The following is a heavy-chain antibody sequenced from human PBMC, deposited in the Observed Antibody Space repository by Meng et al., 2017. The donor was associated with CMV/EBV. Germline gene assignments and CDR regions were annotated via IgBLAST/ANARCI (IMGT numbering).Heavy chain of an antibody. V-gene: IGHV3-74*01. D-gene: IGHD3-3*01. CDR1: GFTFSSYW. CDR2: INSDGSST. Sequence: GESLKISCAASGFTFSSYWMHWVRQAPGKWLGWVSRINSDGSSTSYADSVKGRFTISRDNAKNTLYLQMNRLRAEDTAVYYCARRSVPPMYYDFWSGSGGGFDPWGQGTLVTVSS. CDR3: ARRSVPPMYYDFWSGSGGGFDP. J-gene: IGHJ5*02.